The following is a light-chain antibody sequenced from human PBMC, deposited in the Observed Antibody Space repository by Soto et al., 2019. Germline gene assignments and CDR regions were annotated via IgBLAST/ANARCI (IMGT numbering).Light chain of an antibody. CDR2: DAS. CDR3: QQYNSYSWS. CDR1: QSISSW. V-gene: IGKV1-5*01. J-gene: IGKJ1*01. Sequence: DIHMTSSASTLSASVGDRVTINRXASQSISSWLAWYQQKPGKAPKLLIYDASSLESGVPSRFSGSGSGTEFTLTLSSLQPDDFATYYCQQYNSYSWSFGQGSKVAIK.